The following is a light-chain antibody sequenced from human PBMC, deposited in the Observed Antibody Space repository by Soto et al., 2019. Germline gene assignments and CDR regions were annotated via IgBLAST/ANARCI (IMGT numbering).Light chain of an antibody. Sequence: SYVVTQPPSVSVAPGQTARLTCGGNDIESKSVQCHQQKPSQAPVLVVYDDRDRPSGIPERFSGYNSGNTATLTIRRVEVGDEADYSCRVWDSSSAHWVFGGGTKLTVL. V-gene: IGLV3-21*02. J-gene: IGLJ3*02. CDR1: DIESKS. CDR2: DDR. CDR3: RVWDSSSAHWV.